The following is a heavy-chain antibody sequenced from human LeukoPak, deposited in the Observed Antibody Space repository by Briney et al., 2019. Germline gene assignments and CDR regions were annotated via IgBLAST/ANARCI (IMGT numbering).Heavy chain of an antibody. Sequence: PGGSLRLSCAASGFTFSNYAMSWVRQAPGKGLEWVSGISGSGDSTYSADSVKGRFTISRDNSKNTLYLQMNSLRAEDTAVYYCAKDSSSWYYYYYYYMDVWGKGTTVTISS. CDR1: GFTFSNYA. V-gene: IGHV3-23*01. D-gene: IGHD6-13*01. J-gene: IGHJ6*03. CDR3: AKDSSSWYYYYYYYMDV. CDR2: ISGSGDST.